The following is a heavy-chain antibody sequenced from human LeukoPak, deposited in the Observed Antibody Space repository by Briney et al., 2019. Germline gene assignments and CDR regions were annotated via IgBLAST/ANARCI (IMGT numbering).Heavy chain of an antibody. CDR2: IYYSGST. V-gene: IGHV4-59*08. Sequence: KPSETQSLTCTVSGGSISSYYWSWIRQPPGKGLEWIGYIYYSGSTNYNPSLKSRVTISVDTSKNQFSLKLSSVTAADTAVYFCARGPYSYDSSGAFDIWGQGTMVTVSS. D-gene: IGHD3-22*01. CDR1: GGSISSYY. CDR3: ARGPYSYDSSGAFDI. J-gene: IGHJ3*02.